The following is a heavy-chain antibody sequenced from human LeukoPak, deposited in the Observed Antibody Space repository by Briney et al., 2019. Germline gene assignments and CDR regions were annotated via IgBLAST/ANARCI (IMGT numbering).Heavy chain of an antibody. Sequence: GGSLRLSCAGSGFTFSDYYMSWIRQAPGKGLEWVSYISSSRSSYTNYADSVKGRFTISRDNAKNSLYLQMNSLRAEDTAVYYGARGVDYYDSIGSFDYGGRGSLVTVPP. CDR3: ARGVDYYDSIGSFDY. V-gene: IGHV3-11*06. CDR1: GFTFSDYY. CDR2: ISSSRSSYT. J-gene: IGHJ4*02. D-gene: IGHD3-22*01.